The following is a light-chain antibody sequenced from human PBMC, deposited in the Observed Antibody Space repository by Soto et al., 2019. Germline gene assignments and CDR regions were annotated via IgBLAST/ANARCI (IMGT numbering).Light chain of an antibody. V-gene: IGLV2-23*01. CDR3: CSYAGGNNCV. J-gene: IGLJ3*02. Sequence: QSALTQPASVSGSPGQSITISCTGSDNDVGFYHFVSWYQQHPGKAPKLIVYEDIKWPSGASGRFSGSKSANTASLTVSGLQAEDEAHYYCCSYAGGNNCVFGGGTKVTVL. CDR2: EDI. CDR1: DNDVGFYHF.